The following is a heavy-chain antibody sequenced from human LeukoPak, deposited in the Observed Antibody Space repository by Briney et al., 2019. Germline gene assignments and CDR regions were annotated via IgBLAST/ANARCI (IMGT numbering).Heavy chain of an antibody. V-gene: IGHV4-61*02. CDR1: GGSIGSNSYY. CDR3: ARGVIGGTYSDVVDY. J-gene: IGHJ4*02. CDR2: IFITGST. Sequence: PSETLSLTCTVSGGSIGSNSYYWGWIRQPAGKGLEWIGRIFITGSTNYNPSLKSRVTISIDTSKNQFSLKLSSVTAADTAVYYCARGVIGGTYSDVVDYWGQGTLATVSS. D-gene: IGHD1-26*01.